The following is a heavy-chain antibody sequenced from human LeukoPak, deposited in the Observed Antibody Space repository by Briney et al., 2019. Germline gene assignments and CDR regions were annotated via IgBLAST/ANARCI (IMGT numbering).Heavy chain of an antibody. CDR3: ARVGPTVTTRNLIWFDP. J-gene: IGHJ5*02. CDR1: GYTFTGYY. Sequence: ASVKVSCKASGYTFTGYYMHWVRQAPGQGLEWMGWINPNSGGTNYAQRFQGRVTMTRDTSISTAYMELSRLRSDDTAVYYCARVGPTVTTRNLIWFDPWGQGTLVTVSS. D-gene: IGHD4-17*01. V-gene: IGHV1-2*02. CDR2: INPNSGGT.